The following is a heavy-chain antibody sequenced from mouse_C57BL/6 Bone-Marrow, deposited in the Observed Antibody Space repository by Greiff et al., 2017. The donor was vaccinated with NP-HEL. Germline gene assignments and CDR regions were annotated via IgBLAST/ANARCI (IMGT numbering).Heavy chain of an antibody. CDR1: GFTFSDYG. Sequence: DVKLVESGGGLVKPGGSLKLSCAASGFTFSDYGMHWVRQAPEKGLEWVAYISSGSSTIYYADTVKGRFTISRDNAKNTLFLQMTSVRSEDTAMDYCARRGLTGTWGYFDYWGQGTTLTVSS. CDR2: ISSGSSTI. J-gene: IGHJ2*01. D-gene: IGHD4-1*01. CDR3: ARRGLTGTWGYFDY. V-gene: IGHV5-17*01.